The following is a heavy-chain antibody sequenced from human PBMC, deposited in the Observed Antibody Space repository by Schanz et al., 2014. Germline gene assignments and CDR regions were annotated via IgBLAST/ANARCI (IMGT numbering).Heavy chain of an antibody. CDR1: GFTFSGFW. D-gene: IGHD2-15*01. CDR3: ARLDPYCRSGTCSRAFDF. Sequence: EVQLAESGGGLVQPGGSLRLSCAASGFTFSGFWMTWVRQAPGKGLEWVANIKKDGSEKYYVDSVKGRFTISRDNAKNSLFLQMNSLRPEDTAVYYCARLDPYCRSGTCSRAFDFWGQGTLVTVSS. J-gene: IGHJ4*02. CDR2: IKKDGSEK. V-gene: IGHV3-7*01.